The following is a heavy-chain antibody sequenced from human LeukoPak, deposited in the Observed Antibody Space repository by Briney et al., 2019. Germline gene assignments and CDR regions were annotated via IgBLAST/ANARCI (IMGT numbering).Heavy chain of an antibody. CDR2: ISSSSTI. D-gene: IGHD3-3*01. V-gene: IGHV3-48*04. CDR1: GFTFSSYS. CDR3: ARYRATGYRFWSGPKTDY. Sequence: SGGSLRLSCAASGFTFSSYSMNWVRQAPGKGLEWVSYISSSSTIYYADSVKGRFTISRDNAKNSLYLQMNSLRAEDTAVYYCARYRATGYRFWSGPKTDYWGQGTLVTVSS. J-gene: IGHJ4*02.